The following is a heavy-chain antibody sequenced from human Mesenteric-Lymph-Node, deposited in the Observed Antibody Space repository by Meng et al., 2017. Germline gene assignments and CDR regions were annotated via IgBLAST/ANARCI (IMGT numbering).Heavy chain of an antibody. J-gene: IGHJ4*02. CDR3: AKSSGGATLYYFDY. V-gene: IGHV3-23*01. CDR1: GGSFSGYY. CDR2: ISGSGGST. D-gene: IGHD1-26*01. Sequence: ETLSLTCAVYGGSFSGYYWSWVRQAPGKGLEWVSAISGSGGSTYYADSVKGRFTISRDNSKNTLYLQMNSLRAEDTAVYYCAKSSGGATLYYFDYWGQGTLVTVSS.